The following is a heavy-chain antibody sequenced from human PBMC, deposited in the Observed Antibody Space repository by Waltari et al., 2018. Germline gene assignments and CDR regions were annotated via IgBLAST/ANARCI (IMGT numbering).Heavy chain of an antibody. CDR2: INAGNGNT. D-gene: IGHD3-3*01. J-gene: IGHJ3*02. V-gene: IGHV1-3*01. Sequence: QVQLVQSGAEVKKPGASVKVSCKASGYTFTSYAMHWVRQAPGQRLEWMGWINAGNGNTKYSQKFQGRVTITRDTSASTAYMELSSLRSEDTAVYYCASGSITIFGVAWHGAFDIWGQGTMVTVSS. CDR1: GYTFTSYA. CDR3: ASGSITIFGVAWHGAFDI.